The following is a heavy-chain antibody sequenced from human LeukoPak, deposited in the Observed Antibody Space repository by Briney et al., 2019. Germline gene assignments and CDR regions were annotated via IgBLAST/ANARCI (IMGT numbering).Heavy chain of an antibody. J-gene: IGHJ4*02. Sequence: PGGSLRLSCAASGFTFSSYSMNWVRQAPGKGLEWVSSISSSSNYIYYADSLKGRFTISRDNAKNSLFLQMNSLRAEDTAVYYCAGLPAYYYDTSGFYFDYWGQGTLVTVSS. D-gene: IGHD3-22*01. CDR3: AGLPAYYYDTSGFYFDY. V-gene: IGHV3-21*01. CDR2: ISSSSNYI. CDR1: GFTFSSYS.